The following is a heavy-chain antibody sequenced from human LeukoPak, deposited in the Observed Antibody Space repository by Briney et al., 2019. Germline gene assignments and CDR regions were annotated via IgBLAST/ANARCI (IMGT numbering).Heavy chain of an antibody. CDR2: ISRSSNYI. D-gene: IGHD3-9*01. J-gene: IGHJ6*02. V-gene: IGHV3-21*01. CDR3: TRDLMDYDVSTGLHHYYMDV. Sequence: GALRLSCAASGFTFSSYAMHWVRQAPGKGLEWVSSISRSSNYIFYADSVRGRFTVSRDNAKNTLYLQMNTLRVEDTAVYYCTRDLMDYDVSTGLHHYYMDVWGQGTTVTVSS. CDR1: GFTFSSYA.